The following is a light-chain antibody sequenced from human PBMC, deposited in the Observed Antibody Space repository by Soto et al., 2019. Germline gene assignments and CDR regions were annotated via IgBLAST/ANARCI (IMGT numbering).Light chain of an antibody. V-gene: IGLV2-11*01. CDR2: DVS. Sequence: QSVLTQPRSVSGSPGQSVTIPCTGTSSDVGGYNYVSWYQQHPGKVPKLMIYDVSKRPSGVPDRFSGSKSGNTASLTISGLQAEDEGDYYHCSYAGSYTGVFGGGTKLTVL. J-gene: IGLJ3*02. CDR3: CSYAGSYTGV. CDR1: SSDVGGYNY.